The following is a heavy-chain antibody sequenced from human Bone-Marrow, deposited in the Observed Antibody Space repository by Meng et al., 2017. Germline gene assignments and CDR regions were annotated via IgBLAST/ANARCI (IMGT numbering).Heavy chain of an antibody. V-gene: IGHV4-31*01. CDR3: AREASPEYYFDY. CDR2: IYYSGST. Sequence: QRQDSGPGLVNPSHTLSTPLTVSGRSISSGGYYRGWIRQKPGKGLEWIGYIYYSGSTYYNPSLKSLVTISVDTSKNQFSLKLSSVTAADTAVYYCAREASPEYYFDYWGQGTLVTVSS. D-gene: IGHD1-14*01. J-gene: IGHJ4*02. CDR1: GRSISSGGYY.